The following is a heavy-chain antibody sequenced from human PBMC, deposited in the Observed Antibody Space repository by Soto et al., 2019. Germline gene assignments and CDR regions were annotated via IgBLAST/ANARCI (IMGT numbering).Heavy chain of an antibody. J-gene: IGHJ6*02. D-gene: IGHD3-22*01. CDR3: ARVSSGIVGYYGMDV. V-gene: IGHV4-59*01. Sequence: QVQLQESGPGLVKPSETLSLTCTVSGGSISSYYWSWIRQPPGKGLEWIGYIYYSGSTNYNPSLESRVTISVDTSKNQFSLKLSSVTAADTAVYYCARVSSGIVGYYGMDVWGQGTTVTVSS. CDR2: IYYSGST. CDR1: GGSISSYY.